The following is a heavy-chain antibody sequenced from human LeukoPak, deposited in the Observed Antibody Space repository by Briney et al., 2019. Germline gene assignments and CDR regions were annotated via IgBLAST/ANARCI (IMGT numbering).Heavy chain of an antibody. D-gene: IGHD3-22*01. CDR1: GGSISSNNHY. Sequence: PSETLSLTCTVSGGSISSNNHYWGWIRQPPGKGLEWLGSINYSGTIFYSPSLNSRVTISVDTSKNQFSLKLNSMTAADTAVYYCARCLRSNYQDSSGYLDFWGQGTLVTVSS. V-gene: IGHV4-39*01. CDR2: INYSGTI. CDR3: ARCLRSNYQDSSGYLDF. J-gene: IGHJ4*02.